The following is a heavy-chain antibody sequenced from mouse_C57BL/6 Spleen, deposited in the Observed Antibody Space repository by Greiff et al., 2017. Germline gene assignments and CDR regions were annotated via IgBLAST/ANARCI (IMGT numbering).Heavy chain of an antibody. V-gene: IGHV5-12*01. CDR1: GFTFSDYY. CDR2: ISNGGGST. D-gene: IGHD1-1*01. CDR3: ARGDYYGSSYLRFAY. J-gene: IGHJ3*01. Sequence: EVKLEESGGGLVQPGGSLKLSCAASGFTFSDYYMYWVRQTPEKRLEWVAYISNGGGSTYYPDTVKGRFTISRDNAKNTLYLQMSRLKSEDTAMYYCARGDYYGSSYLRFAYWGQGTLVTVSA.